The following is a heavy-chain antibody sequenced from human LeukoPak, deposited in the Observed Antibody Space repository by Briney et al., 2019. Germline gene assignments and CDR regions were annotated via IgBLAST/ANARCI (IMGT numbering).Heavy chain of an antibody. CDR2: ISYDGSNK. J-gene: IGHJ6*03. CDR1: GFTFSSYA. V-gene: IGHV3-30*04. D-gene: IGHD3-3*01. CDR3: ARGPNSYDFWSGIYYYYYMDV. Sequence: GGSLRLSCAASGFTFSSYAMHWVRQAPGKGLEWVAVISYDGSNKYYADSVKGRFTISRDNSKNTLYLQMNSLRAEDTAVYYCARGPNSYDFWSGIYYYYYMDVWGKGTTVTVSS.